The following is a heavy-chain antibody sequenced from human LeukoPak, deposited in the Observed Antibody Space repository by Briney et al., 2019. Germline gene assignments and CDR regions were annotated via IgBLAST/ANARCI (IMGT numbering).Heavy chain of an antibody. CDR2: ISGSGGST. Sequence: GGSLRLSCVGSQFTFSDYSMNWVRQAPGKGLEWVSAISGSGGSTYYADSVTGRFSISRDNSKNTVYLQMNSLRVEDTAVYYCAKGARSTVASAGDYWGQGTLVSVST. V-gene: IGHV3-23*01. CDR1: QFTFSDYS. J-gene: IGHJ4*02. D-gene: IGHD1-1*01. CDR3: AKGARSTVASAGDY.